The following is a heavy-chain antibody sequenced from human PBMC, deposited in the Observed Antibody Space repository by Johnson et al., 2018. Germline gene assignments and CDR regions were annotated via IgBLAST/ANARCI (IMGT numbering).Heavy chain of an antibody. D-gene: IGHD4-17*01. CDR2: VGGSGDAT. CDR3: AEVDGDYRAY. CDR1: GFAFSDHP. V-gene: IGHV3-23*01. J-gene: IGHJ4*02. Sequence: VQLQESGGGLVQPGGSLRLSCAASGFAFSDHPMSWVRQPPGKGLECISAVGGSGDATYFAASVKGRYTITRVNSKKTLSVQMNGLSVEDSASYYCAEVDGDYRAYRGQGTLVTVSS.